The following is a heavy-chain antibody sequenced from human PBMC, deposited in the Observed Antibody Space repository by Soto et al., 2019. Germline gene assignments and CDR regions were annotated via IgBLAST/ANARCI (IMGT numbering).Heavy chain of an antibody. D-gene: IGHD3-10*01. V-gene: IGHV1-69*12. J-gene: IGHJ6*02. Sequence: QVQLVQSGAEVKKPGSSVKVSCKASGGTFNSYAISWVRQAPGQGLEWMGGIIPIFGTANYAQKFQGRVTITADESTRTAHLEQSSLRAEDTAVYYWARPTVGIGVGRGDYYYYGMDVWGQGTTVTVSS. CDR1: GGTFNSYA. CDR3: ARPTVGIGVGRGDYYYYGMDV. CDR2: IIPIFGTA.